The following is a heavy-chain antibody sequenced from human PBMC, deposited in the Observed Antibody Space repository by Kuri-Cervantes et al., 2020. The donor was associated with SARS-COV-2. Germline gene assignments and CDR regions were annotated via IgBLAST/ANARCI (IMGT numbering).Heavy chain of an antibody. D-gene: IGHD6-13*01. CDR2: IIPIFGTA. J-gene: IGHJ6*02. CDR1: GGTFSSYA. Sequence: SVKVSCKASGGTFSSYAISWVRQAPGQGLEWMGGIIPIFGTANYAQKFQGRVTITADESTSTAYMELSSLRSDDTAVYYCARSIAAAGTTSRDYYYGMDVWGQGTTVTVSS. CDR3: ARSIAAAGTTSRDYYYGMDV. V-gene: IGHV1-69*13.